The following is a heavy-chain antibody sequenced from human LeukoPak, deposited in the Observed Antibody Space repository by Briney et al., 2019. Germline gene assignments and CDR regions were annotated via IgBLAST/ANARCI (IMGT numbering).Heavy chain of an antibody. CDR1: GGTFSSYA. J-gene: IGHJ4*02. CDR3: ARGGGYRSGGSCHFNPFDY. V-gene: IGHV1-69*05. Sequence: ASVKVSCKASGGTFSSYAISWVRQAPGQGLEWMGGIIPIFATANYAQKFQGRVTITTDESTSTAYMELSSLRSEDTAVYYCARGGGYRSGGSCHFNPFDYWGQGTLVTVSS. CDR2: IIPIFATA. D-gene: IGHD2-15*01.